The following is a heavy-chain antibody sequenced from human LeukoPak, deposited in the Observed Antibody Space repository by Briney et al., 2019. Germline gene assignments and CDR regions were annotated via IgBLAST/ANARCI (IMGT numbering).Heavy chain of an antibody. CDR1: AGSITMVGYS. Sequence: SQTLSLTCPLSAGSITMVGYSCSWIRQPPGKGLEWTGYIYQSGSTHYNPSLKSRVTISLDRSKKQFDLEVSSVTAADTAVYYCASQQFVVEVPAGMGDYYYGIDDWGKGTTVTVSS. CDR2: IYQSGST. D-gene: IGHD2-2*01. CDR3: ASQQFVVEVPAGMGDYYYGIDD. V-gene: IGHV4-30-2*01. J-gene: IGHJ6*04.